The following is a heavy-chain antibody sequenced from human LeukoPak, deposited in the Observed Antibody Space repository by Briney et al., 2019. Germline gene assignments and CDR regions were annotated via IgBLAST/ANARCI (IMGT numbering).Heavy chain of an antibody. Sequence: PGGSMRLSCAASGFTFSDYYMSWIRQAPGKGLEWVSYISSSGSTIYYADSVKGRFTISRDNAKNSLYLQMNSLRAEDTAVYYCARGPAAIPLSYYYYMDVWGKGTTVTVSS. V-gene: IGHV3-11*04. J-gene: IGHJ6*03. CDR3: ARGPAAIPLSYYYYMDV. D-gene: IGHD2-2*02. CDR1: GFTFSDYY. CDR2: ISSSGSTI.